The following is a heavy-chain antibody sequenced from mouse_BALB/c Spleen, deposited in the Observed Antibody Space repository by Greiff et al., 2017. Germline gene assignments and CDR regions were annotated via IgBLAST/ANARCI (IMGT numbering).Heavy chain of an antibody. V-gene: IGHV6-6*01. J-gene: IGHJ4*01. CDR3: ITGTGYYAMDY. CDR1: GFSFSDSC. Sequence: DVKLVESGGGLVQPGGSMKLSCAASGFSFSDSCMNWVRQSPEKGLEWVAEIRSKANNHATYYAESVKGRFTISRDDSKISVYLQMNSLRAEDTGIYYCITGTGYYAMDYWGQGTSVTVSS. D-gene: IGHD4-1*01. CDR2: IRSKANNHAT.